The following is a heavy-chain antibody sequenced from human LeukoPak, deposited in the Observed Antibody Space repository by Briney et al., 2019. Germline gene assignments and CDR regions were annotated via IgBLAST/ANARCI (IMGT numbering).Heavy chain of an antibody. D-gene: IGHD3-9*01. CDR1: GGSFSGYY. V-gene: IGHV4-34*01. CDR3: GRVFDQRDNNDSVTCYRYYFDY. CDR2: ITNSGRT. Sequence: SETLSLTCAVYGGSFSGYYWSWVRQPPGKGLEWIGEITNSGRTNSNPPIKIRVTISVDTSKNQFSHKLSSVTAADTAVYYCGRVFDQRDNNDSVTCYRYYFDYWGQGTLVTVSS. J-gene: IGHJ4*02.